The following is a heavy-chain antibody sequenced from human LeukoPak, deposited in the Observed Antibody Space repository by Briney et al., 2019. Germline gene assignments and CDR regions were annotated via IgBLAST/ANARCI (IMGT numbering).Heavy chain of an antibody. CDR3: ARDLDYYGSGSFFNI. CDR1: GYTFTDYY. D-gene: IGHD3-10*01. J-gene: IGHJ3*02. V-gene: IGHV1-2*02. CDR2: IHPNSGNT. Sequence: ASVKVSCKASGYTFTDYYMHWVRQAPGQGPEWMAWIHPNSGNTNYAQKLQGRVTVTRDTSVSTAYMELSRLRSDDTAVYYCARDLDYYGSGSFFNIWGQGTMVTVSS.